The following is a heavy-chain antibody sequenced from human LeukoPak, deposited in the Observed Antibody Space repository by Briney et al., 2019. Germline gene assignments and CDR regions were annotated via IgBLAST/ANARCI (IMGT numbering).Heavy chain of an antibody. CDR2: ISYDGSXX. CDR3: ARARGIVVAYFDY. D-gene: IGHD3-22*01. Sequence: GGSLRLSCAAXGXXXXXYGXXXXXXXXGXGLEWVXVISYDGSXXXYXDYVKGRFTISRDNSKNTLYLQMNSLRAEDTAVYHCARARGIVVAYFDYWGQGTLVTVSS. J-gene: IGHJ4*02. CDR1: GXXXXXYG. V-gene: IGHV3-30*03.